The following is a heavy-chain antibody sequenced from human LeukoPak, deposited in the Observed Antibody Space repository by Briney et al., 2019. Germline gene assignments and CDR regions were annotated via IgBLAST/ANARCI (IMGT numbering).Heavy chain of an antibody. CDR2: ISWNSGSI. D-gene: IGHD2-2*01. CDR1: GFTLEEYV. J-gene: IGHJ4*02. V-gene: IGHV3-9*01. CDR3: AKALYCSSTSCGTPFDY. Sequence: SLRVSSVDSGFTLEEYVTHWVRQDLGKGLEWVPGISWNSGSIGYADSVKGRFTISRDNAKNSLYLQTNSLRAEDTALYYCAKALYCSSTSCGTPFDYWGQGTLVTVSS.